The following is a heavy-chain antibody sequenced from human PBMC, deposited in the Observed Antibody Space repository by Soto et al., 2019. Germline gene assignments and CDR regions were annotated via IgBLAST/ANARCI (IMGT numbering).Heavy chain of an antibody. CDR2: ISASGGST. CDR1: GFPFTTYP. V-gene: IGHV3-23*01. CDR3: XXXXXXXXXRTDYF. J-gene: IGHJ4*01. Sequence: EVQLLESGGGLAQPGGSLRLSCAASGFPFTTYPMNWVRQAPGKGLEWVSGISASGGSTYYADSVKGRFSISRDNSKXXXXXXXXXXXXXXXXXXXXXXXXXXXXXRTDYF.